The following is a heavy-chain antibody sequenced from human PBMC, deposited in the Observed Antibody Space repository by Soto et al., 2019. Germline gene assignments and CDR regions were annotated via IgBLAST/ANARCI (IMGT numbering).Heavy chain of an antibody. D-gene: IGHD2-2*01. CDR3: AIDREVLAFGFPLWYFDY. V-gene: IGHV3-23*01. J-gene: IGHJ4*02. CDR2: SSGSGGST. CDR1: GFTFSSYA. Sequence: GGSLRLSCAASGFTFSSYAMSWVRQAPGKGLEWVSASSGSGGSTYYADSVKGRFTISRDNSKNKLYLQMNRLRAEETAVYYCAIDREVLAFGFPLWYFDYGGQGTLV.